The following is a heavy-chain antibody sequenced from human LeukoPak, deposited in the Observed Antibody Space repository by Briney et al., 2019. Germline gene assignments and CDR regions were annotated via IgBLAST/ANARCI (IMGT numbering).Heavy chain of an antibody. Sequence: GGSLRLSCAASGFNFTNAYMSWVRQAPGKGLEWVGRIKNKVGGGTADYSAPVKGRFTISRDDSKNTLYLQMNSLKTEDTAVYYCTSDWGVLADNWGQGTLVTVSS. J-gene: IGHJ4*02. D-gene: IGHD3-16*01. CDR3: TSDWGVLADN. CDR1: GFNFTNAY. CDR2: IKNKVGGGTA. V-gene: IGHV3-15*01.